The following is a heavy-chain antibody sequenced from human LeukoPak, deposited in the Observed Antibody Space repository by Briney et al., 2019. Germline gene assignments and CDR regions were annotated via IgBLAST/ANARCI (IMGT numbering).Heavy chain of an antibody. V-gene: IGHV1-24*01. D-gene: IGHD5-18*01. CDR1: GYTLTELS. CDR2: FDPEDGET. CDR3: ATGYTRGSYYYRMDV. J-gene: IGHJ6*02. Sequence: GASVTVSCTVSGYTLTELSMHWVRQAPGKGLEWMGGFDPEDGETIYAQKFQGRVTMTEDTSTDTAYMELSSLRSEDTAVYYCATGYTRGSYYYRMDVWGQGTTVTVSS.